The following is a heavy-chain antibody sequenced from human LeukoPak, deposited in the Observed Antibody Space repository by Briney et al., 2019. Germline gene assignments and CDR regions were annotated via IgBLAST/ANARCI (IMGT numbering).Heavy chain of an antibody. CDR2: ISGSGGST. Sequence: GGSLRLSCAASASTFSSNWMHWVRQAPGKGLVWVSGISGSGGSTYYADSVKGRFTISRDNSKNTVYLQMNSLRAEDTALYYCAKDIQGANWGQGTLVTVSS. D-gene: IGHD5-18*01. CDR3: AKDIQGAN. J-gene: IGHJ4*02. CDR1: ASTFSSNW. V-gene: IGHV3-23*01.